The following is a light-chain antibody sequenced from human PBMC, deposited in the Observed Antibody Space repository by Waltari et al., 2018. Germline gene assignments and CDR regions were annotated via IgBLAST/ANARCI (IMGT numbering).Light chain of an antibody. Sequence: DIQMTQAPSTLSASVGDRVTITCRASQRISNWLAWYQQKPGKAPKLLVYKASSLESGVPARFSGSGSGTECTLTISSLQPDDFATYYCQQHNSYWTFGQGTKVEIK. CDR2: KAS. J-gene: IGKJ1*01. V-gene: IGKV1-5*03. CDR1: QRISNW. CDR3: QQHNSYWT.